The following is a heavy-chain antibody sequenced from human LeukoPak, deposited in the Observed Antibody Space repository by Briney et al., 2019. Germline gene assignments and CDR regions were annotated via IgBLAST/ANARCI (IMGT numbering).Heavy chain of an antibody. D-gene: IGHD3-22*01. CDR1: GFSFSTYA. Sequence: GGSLRLSCAASGFSFSTYAMSWVRQAPGKGLEWVSGISWNSGSIGYADSVKGRFTISRDNAKNSLYPQMDSLRAEDTAFYYCAKDALRITTESSGYLFPGYNYYYGMDVWGQGTTVTVSS. CDR2: ISWNSGSI. J-gene: IGHJ6*02. CDR3: AKDALRITTESSGYLFPGYNYYYGMDV. V-gene: IGHV3-9*01.